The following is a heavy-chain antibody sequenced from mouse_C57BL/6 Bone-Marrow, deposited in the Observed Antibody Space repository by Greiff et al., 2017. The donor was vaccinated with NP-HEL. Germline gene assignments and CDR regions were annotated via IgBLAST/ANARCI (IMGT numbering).Heavy chain of an antibody. CDR3: ARQVTTVVAYYYAMDY. D-gene: IGHD1-1*01. CDR1: GYTFTDYN. Sequence: EVQLQQSGPELVKPGASVKIPCKASGYTFTDYNMDWVKQSHGKSLEWIGDINPNNGGTIYNQKFKGKATLTVDKSSSTSYMEVRSLTSEGTAVYYCARQVTTVVAYYYAMDYWGQGTSVTVSS. CDR2: INPNNGGT. V-gene: IGHV1-18*01. J-gene: IGHJ4*01.